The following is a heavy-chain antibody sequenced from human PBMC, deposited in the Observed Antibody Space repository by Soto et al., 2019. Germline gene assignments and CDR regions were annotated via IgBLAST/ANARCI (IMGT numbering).Heavy chain of an antibody. CDR2: IWYDGSNK. CDR1: GFTFSSYG. CDR3: ARETYGDYVLAFDI. J-gene: IGHJ3*02. V-gene: IGHV3-33*01. Sequence: QVQLVESGGGVVQPGRSLRLSCAASGFTFSSYGMHWVRQAPGKGLEWVAVIWYDGSNKYYADSVKGRFTISRDNSKNTLYLQMNSLRAEDTAVYYCARETYGDYVLAFDIWGQGTMVTVSS. D-gene: IGHD4-17*01.